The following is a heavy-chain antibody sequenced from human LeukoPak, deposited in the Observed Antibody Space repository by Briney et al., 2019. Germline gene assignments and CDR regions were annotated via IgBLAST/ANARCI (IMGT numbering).Heavy chain of an antibody. J-gene: IGHJ4*02. V-gene: IGHV4-39*07. D-gene: IGHD3-9*01. CDR3: ARDGIRYFDWLALSGPYYFDY. CDR2: INHSGST. Sequence: SETLSLTCTVSGGSTSSSSYYWSWIRQPPGKGLEWIGEINHSGSTNYNPSLKSRVTISVDTSKNQFSLKLSSVTAADTAVYYCARDGIRYFDWLALSGPYYFDYWGQGTLVTVSS. CDR1: GGSTSSSSYY.